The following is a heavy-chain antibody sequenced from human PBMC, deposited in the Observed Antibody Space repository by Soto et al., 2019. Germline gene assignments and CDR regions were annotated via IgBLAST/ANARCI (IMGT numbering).Heavy chain of an antibody. Sequence: PSETLSLTCAVYGGSFSGYYWSWIRQPPGKGLEWIGEINHSGSTNYNPSLKSRVTISVDTSKNQFSLKLSSVTAADTAVYYCARASVYPIAAAGPVDFDYWGQGTLVTVSS. CDR1: GGSFSGYY. D-gene: IGHD6-13*01. CDR3: ARASVYPIAAAGPVDFDY. CDR2: INHSGST. V-gene: IGHV4-34*01. J-gene: IGHJ4*02.